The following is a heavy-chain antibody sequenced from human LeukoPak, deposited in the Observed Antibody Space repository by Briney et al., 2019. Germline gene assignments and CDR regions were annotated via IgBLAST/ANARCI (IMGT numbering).Heavy chain of an antibody. CDR3: ARSAVRSFDWFGGSWFDP. V-gene: IGHV4-59*01. CDR1: GGSMSSYY. Sequence: SETLSLTCSVFGGSMSSYYWSWIRQPPGKGLEWIGYIYYNGNTNYNPSLNSRVTISVDTSKNQCSLRLRSVTAADTAVYYCARSAVRSFDWFGGSWFDPWGQGTLVTVSS. CDR2: IYYNGNT. J-gene: IGHJ5*02. D-gene: IGHD3-9*01.